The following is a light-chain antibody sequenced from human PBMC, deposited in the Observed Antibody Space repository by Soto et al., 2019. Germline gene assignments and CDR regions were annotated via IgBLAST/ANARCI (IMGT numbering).Light chain of an antibody. CDR3: NSYGSTSTRDV. CDR2: EVS. V-gene: IGLV2-14*01. Sequence: QSALTQPASVSGSPGQSITISCTGTSSDVGGYNYVSWYQQHPGKAPKLMIYEVSNRPSGVSNRFSGSKSGNTASLTISGLQAEAEADYFCNSYGSTSTRDVFGTGTKLTVL. J-gene: IGLJ1*01. CDR1: SSDVGGYNY.